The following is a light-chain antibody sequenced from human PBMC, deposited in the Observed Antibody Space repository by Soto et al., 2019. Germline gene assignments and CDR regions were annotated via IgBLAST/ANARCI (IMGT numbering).Light chain of an antibody. CDR3: QDFDSPQWT. V-gene: IGKV3-20*01. J-gene: IGKJ1*01. CDR1: QRASRQY. Sequence: PGERATLSCRASQRASRQYLSWYQQRPDQPPRLLIYGVSMRADGIPDRFSGSGSGSECTLTINRLEPEDVSVYYCQDFDSPQWTFVQGTKVDIK. CDR2: GVS.